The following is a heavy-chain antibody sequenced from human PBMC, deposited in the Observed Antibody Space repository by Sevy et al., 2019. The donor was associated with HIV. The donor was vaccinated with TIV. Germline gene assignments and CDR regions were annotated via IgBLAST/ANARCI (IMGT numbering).Heavy chain of an antibody. CDR3: AKDLSSSSWYRTVDAFDI. V-gene: IGHV3-23*01. D-gene: IGHD6-13*01. Sequence: GGSLRLSCAASGFTFSSYAMSWVRQAPGKGLEWVSAISGSDGSTYYADSVKGRFTISRDNSKNTLYLQMNSLRAEDTAVYYCAKDLSSSSWYRTVDAFDIWGQGTMVTVSS. CDR2: ISGSDGST. CDR1: GFTFSSYA. J-gene: IGHJ3*02.